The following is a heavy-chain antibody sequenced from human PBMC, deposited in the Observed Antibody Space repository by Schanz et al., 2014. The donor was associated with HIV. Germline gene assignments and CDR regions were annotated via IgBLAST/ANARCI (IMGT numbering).Heavy chain of an antibody. Sequence: QEQLVESGGGVVQPGRSLRLSCVASGFKFNSYGMHWVRQAPGKGLEWVAVTSYDGTKKHYADSVKGRFTISRDNSKNTLYLQMNSLRPEDTAVYYCAKDKSRHTYSSSSIFDPWGQGTLVTVSS. D-gene: IGHD6-13*01. CDR2: TSYDGTKK. V-gene: IGHV3-30*18. CDR3: AKDKSRHTYSSSSIFDP. CDR1: GFKFNSYG. J-gene: IGHJ5*02.